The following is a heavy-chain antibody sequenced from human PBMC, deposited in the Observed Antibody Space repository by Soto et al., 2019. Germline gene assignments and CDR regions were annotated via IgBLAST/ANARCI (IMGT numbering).Heavy chain of an antibody. Sequence: QITLKESGPTLVKPTQTLTLTCTFSGFSLSTSGVDVGWIRQPPGKALEWLALIYWDDDKRYSPSLNNRLTITQGPSRNQVVLTMTNMDPLDTATYYCAHRRPYSNSPEYFFDYWGQGILVTVSS. J-gene: IGHJ4*02. CDR3: AHRRPYSNSPEYFFDY. CDR2: IYWDDDK. CDR1: GFSLSTSGVD. D-gene: IGHD6-6*01. V-gene: IGHV2-5*02.